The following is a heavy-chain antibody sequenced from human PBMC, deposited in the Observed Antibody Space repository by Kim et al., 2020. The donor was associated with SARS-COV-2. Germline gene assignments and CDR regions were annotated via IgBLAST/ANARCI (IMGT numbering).Heavy chain of an antibody. J-gene: IGHJ4*02. V-gene: IGHV3-23*01. CDR3: ARGVRYLDWLFDY. D-gene: IGHD3-9*01. Sequence: YADAVKCRFTISRDNTKSTMYLQMSSLGAEDTAIYYCARGVRYLDWLFDYWGQGILVTVSS.